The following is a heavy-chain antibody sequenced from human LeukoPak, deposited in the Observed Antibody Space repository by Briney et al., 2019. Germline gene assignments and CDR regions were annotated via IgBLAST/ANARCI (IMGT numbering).Heavy chain of an antibody. CDR3: ARSRSRYCSSTSCYNYYYYMDV. CDR1: GGTFSSYA. D-gene: IGHD2-2*02. CDR2: IIPIFGTA. V-gene: IGHV1-69*13. Sequence: ASVKVSCKASGGTFSSYAISWVRQAPGQGLEWMGGIIPIFGTANYAQKFQGRVTITADESTSTAYMELSSLRSEDTAVYYCARSRSRYCSSTSCYNYYYYMDVWGKGTTVTVSS. J-gene: IGHJ6*03.